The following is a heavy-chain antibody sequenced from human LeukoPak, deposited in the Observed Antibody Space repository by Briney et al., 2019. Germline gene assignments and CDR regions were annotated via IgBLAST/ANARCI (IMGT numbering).Heavy chain of an antibody. J-gene: IGHJ4*02. CDR2: IKQDGSKK. D-gene: IGHD5-24*01. V-gene: IGHV3-7*04. CDR3: TRVGYIDEGIDY. CDR1: GFTFSSYA. Sequence: GGSLRLSCAASGFTFSSYAMSWVRQAPGKGLEWVANIKQDGSKKSYVDSVKGRFTISRDNAKNSRYLQMNSLRAEDTAIYYCTRVGYIDEGIDYWGQGTLVTVSS.